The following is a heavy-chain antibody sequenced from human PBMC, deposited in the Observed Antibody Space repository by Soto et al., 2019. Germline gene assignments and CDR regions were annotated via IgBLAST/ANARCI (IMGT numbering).Heavy chain of an antibody. V-gene: IGHV3-33*01. D-gene: IGHD2-21*01. CDR1: GFTFGSYG. J-gene: IGHJ4*02. CDR2: IWYDGSNK. Sequence: QVQLVESGGGGVQPGRALRLSCAASGFTFGSYGMHWVRQAPGKGLEWVAVIWYDGSNKYYADSVKGRFTISRDNSKNSLYLQMNSLRAEDTAVYYCARDRNSPTLGPIDYWGQGTLVTVSS. CDR3: ARDRNSPTLGPIDY.